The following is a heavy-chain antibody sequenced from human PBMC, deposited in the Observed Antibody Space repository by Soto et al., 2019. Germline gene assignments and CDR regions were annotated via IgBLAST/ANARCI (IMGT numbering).Heavy chain of an antibody. Sequence: PGGSLRLSCAASGFTFSSYAMSWVRQAPGKGLEWVSAISGSGGSTYYADSVKGRFTNSRDNSKNTLYLQMDSLRAEDTAVYYCAKDTDTTVTTYGWGAFDIWGQGTMVTVSS. CDR1: GFTFSSYA. V-gene: IGHV3-23*01. CDR2: ISGSGGST. CDR3: AKDTDTTVTTYGWGAFDI. J-gene: IGHJ3*02. D-gene: IGHD4-17*01.